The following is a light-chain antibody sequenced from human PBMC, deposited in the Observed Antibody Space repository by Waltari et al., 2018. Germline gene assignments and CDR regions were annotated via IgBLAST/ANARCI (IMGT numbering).Light chain of an antibody. Sequence: QSALTHPASVSGSPGQSITISCTGTSRDVGGYNYVSWYQQHPDKAPKLKFYYVNSRPSGVSNRFSGSKSGNTASLTISGLQAEDEADYYCSSYTSSSTLVFGAGTKVTVI. J-gene: IGLJ1*01. CDR1: SRDVGGYNY. CDR3: SSYTSSSTLV. V-gene: IGLV2-14*03. CDR2: YVN.